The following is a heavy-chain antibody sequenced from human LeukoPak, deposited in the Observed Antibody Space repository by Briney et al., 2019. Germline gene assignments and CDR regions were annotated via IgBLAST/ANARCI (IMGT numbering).Heavy chain of an antibody. J-gene: IGHJ6*03. CDR3: ARGGLRYYYYMDV. CDR2: IKEDGSET. CDR1: EFIFSNYW. Sequence: PGGSLRLSCAVSEFIFSNYWMNWVRQAPGKGLEWVANIKEDGSETYYVGSVKGRFTISRDNAKNSLYLQVNSLRAEDTAVYYCARGGLRYYYYMDVWGKGTTVTVSS. V-gene: IGHV3-7*03.